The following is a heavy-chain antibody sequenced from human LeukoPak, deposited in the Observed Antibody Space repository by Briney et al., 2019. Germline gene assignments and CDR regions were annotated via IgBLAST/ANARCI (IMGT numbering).Heavy chain of an antibody. V-gene: IGHV4-39*07. Sequence: SETLSLTCTVSGGSISSSSYYWGWIRQPPGKGLEWIGSIYYSGSTYYNPSLKSRVTISVDTSKNQFSLKLSSVTAADTAVYYCAGTTEGYCRGRSCYSYYYYMDVWGKGTTVTVSS. J-gene: IGHJ6*03. D-gene: IGHD2-15*01. CDR1: GGSISSSSYY. CDR2: IYYSGST. CDR3: AGTTEGYCRGRSCYSYYYYMDV.